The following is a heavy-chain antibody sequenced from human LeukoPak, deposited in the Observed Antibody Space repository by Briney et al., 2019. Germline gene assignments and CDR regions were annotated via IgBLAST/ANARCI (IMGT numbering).Heavy chain of an antibody. J-gene: IGHJ4*02. CDR2: ISSSGTTI. CDR3: ARGLGEIDY. D-gene: IGHD4-11*01. Sequence: GGSLRLSCAASGFTFSSYEMNWVRQAPGKGLEWVLYISSSGTTIYYADSVKGRIIISRDNAKNSLYLQMNSLRVEDTAVYYCARGLGEIDYWGQGTLVTVSS. CDR1: GFTFSSYE. V-gene: IGHV3-48*03.